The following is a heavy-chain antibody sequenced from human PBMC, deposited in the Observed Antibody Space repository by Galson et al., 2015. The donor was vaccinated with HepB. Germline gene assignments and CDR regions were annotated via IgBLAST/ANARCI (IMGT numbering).Heavy chain of an antibody. Sequence: SLRLSCAASGFTFRGYGMHWVRQAPGKGLEWVAVISHDGSNKYYADSVKGRFTISRDNSKNTLYLRMNGLRAEDTAMYFCAKDIGLNSGWLHVFDYWGQGTLVTVSS. CDR2: ISHDGSNK. CDR1: GFTFRGYG. J-gene: IGHJ4*02. V-gene: IGHV3-30*18. D-gene: IGHD6-19*01. CDR3: AKDIGLNSGWLHVFDY.